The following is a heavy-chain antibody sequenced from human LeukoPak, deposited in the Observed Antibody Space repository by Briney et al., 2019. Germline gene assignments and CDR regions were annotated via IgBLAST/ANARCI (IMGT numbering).Heavy chain of an antibody. CDR3: ARDLVMGATLGPFDY. J-gene: IGHJ4*02. CDR1: GFTFDDYG. V-gene: IGHV3-21*01. D-gene: IGHD1-26*01. Sequence: PGGSLRLSCAASGFTFDDYGMSWVRQAPGKGLEWVSSISSSSSYIYYADSVKGRFTISRDNAKNSLYLQMNSLRAEDTAVYYCARDLVMGATLGPFDYWGQGTLVTVSS. CDR2: ISSSSSYI.